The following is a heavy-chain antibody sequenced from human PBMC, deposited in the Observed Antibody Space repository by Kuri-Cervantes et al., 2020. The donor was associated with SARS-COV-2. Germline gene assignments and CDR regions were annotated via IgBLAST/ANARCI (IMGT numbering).Heavy chain of an antibody. CDR1: GGSISSYY. V-gene: IGHV4-59*12. CDR2: IYYSGST. Sequence: SETLSLTCTVSGGSISSYYWSWIRQPPGKGLEWIGYIYYSGSTNYNPSLKSRVTISVDTSKNQFSLKLSSVTAADTAVYYCARGSSPTALIDYWGQGTLVTSPQ. D-gene: IGHD6-13*01. J-gene: IGHJ4*02. CDR3: ARGSSPTALIDY.